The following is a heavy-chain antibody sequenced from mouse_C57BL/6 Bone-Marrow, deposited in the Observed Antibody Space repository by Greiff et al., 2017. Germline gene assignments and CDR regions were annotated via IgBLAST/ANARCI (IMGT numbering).Heavy chain of an antibody. CDR3: ARGEGWLLWYFDV. CDR1: GYTFTSYW. CDR2: IYPGSGST. Sequence: VQLQQPGAELVKPGASVKMSCKASGYTFTSYWITWVKQRPGQGLEWIGDIYPGSGSTNYNEKFKSKATLTVDTSSSTAYMQRSSLTSEDSAVYYCARGEGWLLWYFDVWGTGTTVTVSS. D-gene: IGHD2-3*01. V-gene: IGHV1-55*01. J-gene: IGHJ1*03.